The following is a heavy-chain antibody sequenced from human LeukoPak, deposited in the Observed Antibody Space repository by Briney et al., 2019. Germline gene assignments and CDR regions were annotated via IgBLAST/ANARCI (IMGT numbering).Heavy chain of an antibody. V-gene: IGHV3-11*06. CDR3: ARGHYGMDV. CDR2: ISTSSSDT. Sequence: GGSLRLSCAASGFSFSDYYMTWIRQAPGRGLECVSYISTSSSDTNYADSVKGRFTISRDNSKNSLYLQMNSLRAEDTAVYYCARGHYGMDVWGQGTTVTVSS. CDR1: GFSFSDYY. J-gene: IGHJ6*02.